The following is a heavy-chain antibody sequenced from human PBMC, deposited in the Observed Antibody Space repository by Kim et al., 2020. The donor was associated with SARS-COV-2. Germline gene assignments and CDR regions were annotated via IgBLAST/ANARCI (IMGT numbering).Heavy chain of an antibody. CDR2: ISSSSSTI. D-gene: IGHD6-13*01. V-gene: IGHV3-48*02. Sequence: GGSLRLSCAASGFTFSSYSMNWVRQAPGKGLEWVSYISSSSSTIYYADSVKGRFTISRDNAKNSLYLQMNSLRDEDTAVYYCARGWKYSSSWYGGWNLDYWGQGTLVTVSS. CDR3: ARGWKYSSSWYGGWNLDY. J-gene: IGHJ4*02. CDR1: GFTFSSYS.